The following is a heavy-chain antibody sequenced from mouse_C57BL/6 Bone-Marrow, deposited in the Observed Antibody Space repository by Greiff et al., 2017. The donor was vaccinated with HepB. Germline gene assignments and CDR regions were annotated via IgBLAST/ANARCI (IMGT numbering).Heavy chain of an antibody. J-gene: IGHJ4*01. CDR3: AREGYAMDY. CDR1: GYTFTSYW. Sequence: QVQLQQPGAELVRPGSSVKLSCKASGYTFTSYWMDWVKQRPGQGLEWIGNIYPSNSETHYNQKFKDKATLTVDKSSSTAYMQLSSLTSEDSAVYYCAREGYAMDYWGQGTSVTVSS. CDR2: IYPSNSET. V-gene: IGHV1-61*01.